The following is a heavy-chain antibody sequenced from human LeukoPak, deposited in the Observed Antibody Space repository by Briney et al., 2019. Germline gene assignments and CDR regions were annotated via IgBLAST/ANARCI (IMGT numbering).Heavy chain of an antibody. CDR1: GGTFSSYA. V-gene: IGHV1-18*01. CDR3: ASSGEGDYFDY. J-gene: IGHJ4*02. CDR2: ISGYNGYT. Sequence: ASVKVSCKASGGTFSSYAISWVRQAPGQGLEWMGWISGYNGYTNYAQKFQFRVTMTTDTSTSTAYMGLRSLTSDDTAVYYCASSGEGDYFDYWGQGTLVTVSS. D-gene: IGHD7-27*01.